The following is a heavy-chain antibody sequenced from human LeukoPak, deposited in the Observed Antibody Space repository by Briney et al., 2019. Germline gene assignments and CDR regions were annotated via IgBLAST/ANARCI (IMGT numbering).Heavy chain of an antibody. CDR2: ISSSGGTR. CDR3: ATLTVASSFDY. V-gene: IGHV3-48*03. Sequence: GGSLRLSCAASGFAFSVYEMYWVRQAPGKGLEWVSYISSSGGTRYYADSVKGRFTISRDNAKNSLYLQMNGLRAEDTAVYYCATLTVASSFDYWGQGTLVTVSS. J-gene: IGHJ4*02. D-gene: IGHD6-19*01. CDR1: GFAFSVYE.